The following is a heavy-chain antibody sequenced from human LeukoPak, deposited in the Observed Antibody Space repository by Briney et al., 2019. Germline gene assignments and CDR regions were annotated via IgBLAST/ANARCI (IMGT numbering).Heavy chain of an antibody. J-gene: IGHJ4*02. CDR1: GDSINYYY. CDR2: VYYNGSA. Sequence: SETLSLTCTVSGDSINYYYWSWIRQSPGKGLEWIGYVYYNGSAKYNPSLKSRVTIYVDMSKNQFSLKVSSVTAPDTAIYYCARKGGHFDYWGQGTLVTVSS. CDR3: ARKGGHFDY. V-gene: IGHV4-59*01. D-gene: IGHD2-15*01.